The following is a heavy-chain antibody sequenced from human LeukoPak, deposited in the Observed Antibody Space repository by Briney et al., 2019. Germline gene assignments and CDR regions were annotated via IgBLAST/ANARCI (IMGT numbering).Heavy chain of an antibody. D-gene: IGHD2-21*01. CDR2: IYYSGST. V-gene: IGHV4-59*01. CDR3: ARYSNAVPRARWFYH. CDR1: GGSLSNYF. Sequence: SETLSLTCTVSGGSLSNYFWSWLRQPPGKELEWIGYIYYSGSTNYNPSLTSRVTISLDTSRNQFSLKLSSVPAADTAVYYCARYSNAVPRARWFYHWGREPLVTVSS. J-gene: IGHJ5*02.